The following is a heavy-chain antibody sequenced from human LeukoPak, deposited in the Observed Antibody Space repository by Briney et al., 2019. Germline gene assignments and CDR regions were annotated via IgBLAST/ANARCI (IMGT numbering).Heavy chain of an antibody. CDR1: GFTFSSYA. D-gene: IGHD3-3*01. J-gene: IGHJ4*02. CDR3: AKDGRFLEWLFDY. CDR2: ISGSGGST. V-gene: IGHV3-23*01. Sequence: GGSLRLSCAAFGFTFSSYAMSWVRQAPGKGLEWVSAISGSGGSTYYADSVKGRFTISRDNSKNTLYLQMNSLRAEDTAVYYCAKDGRFLEWLFDYWGQGTLVTVSS.